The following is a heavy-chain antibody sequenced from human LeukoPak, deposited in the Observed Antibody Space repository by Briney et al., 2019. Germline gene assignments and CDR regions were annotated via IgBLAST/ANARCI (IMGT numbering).Heavy chain of an antibody. J-gene: IGHJ6*03. V-gene: IGHV1-18*01. CDR2: ISINRGNT. D-gene: IGHD3-16*01. Sequence: GASVKVSCKAFGYTSTNYGISWVRQAPGQGLEWMGWISINRGNTNYAQKFQGRVGMTTDTSTSTAYMELRGLRSDDTAMYYCARDALWGSGAAVYYYYYMDVWGKGTTVTISS. CDR1: GYTSTNYG. CDR3: ARDALWGSGAAVYYYYYMDV.